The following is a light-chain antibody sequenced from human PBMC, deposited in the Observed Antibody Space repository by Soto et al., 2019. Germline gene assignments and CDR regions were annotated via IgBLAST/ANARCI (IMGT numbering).Light chain of an antibody. Sequence: QSALTQPPSASGSPGQSVTISCTGTSSDVGIYKYVSWYQHHPGKAPKLILYEVSKRPSGVPDRFSGSKSGNTASLTVSGLQAEDEADYYCSSYAGSSNVFGTGTKVTVL. CDR1: SSDVGIYKY. CDR2: EVS. J-gene: IGLJ1*01. V-gene: IGLV2-8*01. CDR3: SSYAGSSNV.